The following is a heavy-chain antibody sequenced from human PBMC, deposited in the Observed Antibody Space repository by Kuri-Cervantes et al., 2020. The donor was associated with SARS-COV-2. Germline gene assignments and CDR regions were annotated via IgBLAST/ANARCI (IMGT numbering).Heavy chain of an antibody. CDR3: ARGLNRWVDYGMDV. D-gene: IGHD3-16*02. CDR1: GYTFTSYG. V-gene: IGHV1-18*01. CDR2: ISAYNGNT. Sequence: ASVKVSCKASGYTFTSYGISWVRQAPGQGLEWMGWISAYNGNTNYAQKLQGRVTMTTDTSTSTAYMELSSLRSEDTAVYYCARGLNRWVDYGMDVWGQGTTVTVSS. J-gene: IGHJ6*02.